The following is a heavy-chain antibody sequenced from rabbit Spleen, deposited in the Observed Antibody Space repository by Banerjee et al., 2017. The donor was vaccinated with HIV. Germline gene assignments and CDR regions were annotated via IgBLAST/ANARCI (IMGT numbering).Heavy chain of an antibody. D-gene: IGHD4-1*01. Sequence: QSLEESGGDLVKPVASLTLTCTASGFSFSSRYYMCWVRQAPGKGLEWIACIYAGSSGDTYYASWAKGRFTISKTSSTTVTLQMTSLTAADTATYFCARETSSGWGVVSYYFNLWGQGTLVTVS. CDR3: ARETSSGWGVVSYYFNL. CDR1: GFSFSSRYY. J-gene: IGHJ4*01. CDR2: IYAGSSGDT. V-gene: IGHV1S40*01.